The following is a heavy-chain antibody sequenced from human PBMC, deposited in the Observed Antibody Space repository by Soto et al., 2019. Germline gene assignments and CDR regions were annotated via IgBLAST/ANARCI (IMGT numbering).Heavy chain of an antibody. D-gene: IGHD2-2*01. V-gene: IGHV3-48*01. J-gene: IGHJ6*03. Sequence: GSLRLSCAASGFTFSSYSMNWVRQAPGKGLEWVSYISSSSSTIYYADSVKGRFTISRDNAKNSLYLQMNSLRAEDTAVYYCASWDCSSTSCLFYYMDVWGKGPTVTVSS. CDR3: ASWDCSSTSCLFYYMDV. CDR1: GFTFSSYS. CDR2: ISSSSSTI.